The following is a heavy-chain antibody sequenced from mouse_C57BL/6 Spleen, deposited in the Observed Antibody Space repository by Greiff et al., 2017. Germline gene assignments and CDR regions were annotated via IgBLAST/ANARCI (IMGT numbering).Heavy chain of an antibody. D-gene: IGHD1-1*01. CDR2: IDPEDGDT. Sequence: EVQLQQSGAELVRPGASVKLSCTASGFNIKDYYMHWVKQRPEQGLEWIGRIDPEDGDTEYAPKFQGKATMTADTSSNTAYLQLSSLTSEDTAVYYCTTTRYGSTLYYFDYWGQGTTLTVSS. CDR1: GFNIKDYY. CDR3: TTTRYGSTLYYFDY. J-gene: IGHJ2*01. V-gene: IGHV14-1*01.